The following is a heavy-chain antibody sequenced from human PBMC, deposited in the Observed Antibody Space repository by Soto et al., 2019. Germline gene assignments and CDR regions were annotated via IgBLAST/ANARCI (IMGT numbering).Heavy chain of an antibody. CDR2: IYYSGST. CDR1: GGSISSGGYY. J-gene: IGHJ5*02. Sequence: PSETLSLTCTVSGGSISSGGYYWSWIRQQPGKGLEWIGYIYYSGSTYYNPSLKSRVTISVDTSKNQFSLKLSSVTAADTAVYYCARALSTIFGVVRNWFDPWGQGTLVTVSS. CDR3: ARALSTIFGVVRNWFDP. V-gene: IGHV4-31*03. D-gene: IGHD3-3*01.